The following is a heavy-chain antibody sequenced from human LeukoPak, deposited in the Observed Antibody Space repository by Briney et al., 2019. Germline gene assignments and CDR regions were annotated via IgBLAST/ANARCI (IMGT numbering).Heavy chain of an antibody. CDR2: ISGSGGST. D-gene: IGHD2-8*01. CDR3: AKDLSCTNNICHGDFDY. CDR1: GFTFSSYA. J-gene: IGHJ4*02. Sequence: PGGSLRLSCAASGFTFSSYAMSWVRQGPGEGLEWVSDISGSGGSTYYADSVKGRFTISRDNSKNTLYLQMNSLRAEDTAVYYCAKDLSCTNNICHGDFDYWGQGTLVTVSS. V-gene: IGHV3-23*01.